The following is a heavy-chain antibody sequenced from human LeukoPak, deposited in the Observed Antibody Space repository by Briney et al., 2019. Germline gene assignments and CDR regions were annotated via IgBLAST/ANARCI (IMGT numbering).Heavy chain of an antibody. CDR3: ARALYASGSYYLDY. CDR1: GYTFTGYY. V-gene: IGHV1-2*02. D-gene: IGHD3-10*01. Sequence: GASVKVSCKASGYTFTGYYMHWVRQAPGQGLEWMGWINPNSGGTNYAQKFRGRVTMTRDMSTSTVYMELNSLRSEDTAVYYCARALYASGSYYLDYWGQGTPVTVSS. CDR2: INPNSGGT. J-gene: IGHJ4*02.